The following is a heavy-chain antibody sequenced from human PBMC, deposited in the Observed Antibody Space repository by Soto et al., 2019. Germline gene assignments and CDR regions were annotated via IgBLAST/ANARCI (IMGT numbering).Heavy chain of an antibody. CDR3: ASTRYYYGSGSYRGGGYYGMDV. D-gene: IGHD3-10*01. CDR1: GGTFSSYA. V-gene: IGHV1-69*12. CDR2: IIPIFGTA. Sequence: QVQLVQSGAEVKKPGSSVKVSCKASGGTFSSYAISWVRQAPGQGLEWMGGIIPIFGTANYAQKFQGRVTITADESTSTAYMELSSLRSEDTAVYYCASTRYYYGSGSYRGGGYYGMDVWGQGTTVTVSS. J-gene: IGHJ6*02.